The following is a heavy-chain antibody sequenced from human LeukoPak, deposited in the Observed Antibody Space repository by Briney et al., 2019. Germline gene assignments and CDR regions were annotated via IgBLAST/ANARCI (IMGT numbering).Heavy chain of an antibody. J-gene: IGHJ4*02. CDR1: GYTFTGYY. D-gene: IGHD2-2*01. CDR2: INPNSGGT. V-gene: IGHV1-2*02. Sequence: ASVKVSCKASGYTFTGYYMHWVRQAPGQGLEWLGWINPNSGGTNYAQKFQGRVTMTRDTSISTAYMELSRLRSDDTAVYYCASESTSRYYFDYWGQGTLVTVSS. CDR3: ASESTSRYYFDY.